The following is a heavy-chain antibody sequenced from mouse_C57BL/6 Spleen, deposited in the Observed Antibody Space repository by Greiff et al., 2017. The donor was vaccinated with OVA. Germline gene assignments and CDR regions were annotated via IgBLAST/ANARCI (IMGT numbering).Heavy chain of an antibody. CDR2: IYPGDGDT. D-gene: IGHD5-1*01. J-gene: IGHJ3*01. CDR1: GYAFSSYW. Sequence: QVQLKESGAELVKPGASVKISCKASGYAFSSYWMNWVKQRPGKGLEWIGQIYPGDGDTNYNGKFKGKATLTADKSSSTAYMQLSSLTSEDSAVYFCARSGGTSWFAYWGQGTLVTVSA. V-gene: IGHV1-80*01. CDR3: ARSGGTSWFAY.